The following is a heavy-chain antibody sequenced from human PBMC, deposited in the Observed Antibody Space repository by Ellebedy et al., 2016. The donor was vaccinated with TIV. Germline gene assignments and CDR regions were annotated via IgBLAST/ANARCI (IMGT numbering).Heavy chain of an antibody. Sequence: SETLSLTCTVSGDSISRSTYYWGWIRQPPGTGLEWIGTIYYSGSTYYNPSHKSRVTISVDTSKNQFSLKLNSVTAADTAVYYCARNLLIFTFDKSYFDPWGRGTLVTVSS. CDR1: GDSISRSTYY. D-gene: IGHD3/OR15-3a*01. CDR2: IYYSGST. J-gene: IGHJ2*01. CDR3: ARNLLIFTFDKSYFDP. V-gene: IGHV4-39*01.